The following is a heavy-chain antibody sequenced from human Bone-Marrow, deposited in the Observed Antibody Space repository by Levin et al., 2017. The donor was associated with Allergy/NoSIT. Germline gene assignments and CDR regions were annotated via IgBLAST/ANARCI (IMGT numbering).Heavy chain of an antibody. D-gene: IGHD2-15*01. Sequence: ASVKVSCKASGYSFSTHFMHWVRQAPGQGLEWMGIINPSGGGTGYAQKFRGRVTMTRDTSTSTVYMDLSSLRSEDTAVYYCARVGCSGDACYFFFDYWGQGTLVTVSS. CDR2: INPSGGGT. CDR3: ARVGCSGDACYFFFDY. CDR1: GYSFSTHF. J-gene: IGHJ4*02. V-gene: IGHV1-46*01.